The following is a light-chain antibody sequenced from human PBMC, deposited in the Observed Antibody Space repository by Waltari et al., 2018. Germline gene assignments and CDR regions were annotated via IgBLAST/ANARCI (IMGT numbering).Light chain of an antibody. J-gene: IGKJ4*01. Sequence: DIQMTQSPSSLSASVGDTVTITCRASQGISSYLNWFQRKPGKAPKLLIYGATTLESGVPSRFSGSGSGTEFTLTINSLQPEDFAVYYCLQHNSYPLTFGGGTRVEIK. CDR3: LQHNSYPLT. V-gene: IGKV1-17*01. CDR1: QGISSY. CDR2: GAT.